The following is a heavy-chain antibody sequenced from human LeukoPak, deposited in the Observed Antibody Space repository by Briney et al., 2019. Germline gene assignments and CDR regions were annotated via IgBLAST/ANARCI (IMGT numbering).Heavy chain of an antibody. D-gene: IGHD5-24*01. CDR1: GGSINNGGYY. J-gene: IGHJ4*02. Sequence: SETLSLTCTVSGGSINNGGYYWSWIRQHPGKGLEWIGYIYYSGSSYYNPSLRSRVTISVDTSKNHFSLKLSSVTAADTAVYYCARNRGGYNSFDYWGQGTLVTVSS. CDR2: IYYSGSS. CDR3: ARNRGGYNSFDY. V-gene: IGHV4-31*03.